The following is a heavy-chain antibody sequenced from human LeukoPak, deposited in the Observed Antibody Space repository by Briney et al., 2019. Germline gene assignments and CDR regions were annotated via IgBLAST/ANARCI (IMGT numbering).Heavy chain of an antibody. CDR3: ARGSEGSGWYNYYYYMDV. J-gene: IGHJ6*03. V-gene: IGHV1-46*01. D-gene: IGHD6-19*01. CDR2: INPTGGST. CDR1: GYTFTSYY. Sequence: ASVKVSCKASGYTFTSYYMHWVRQAPGQGLEWMGLINPTGGSTGYAQKFQGRVTMTRDTSISTAYMELSRLRSDDTAVYYCARGSEGSGWYNYYYYMDVWGKGTTVTVSS.